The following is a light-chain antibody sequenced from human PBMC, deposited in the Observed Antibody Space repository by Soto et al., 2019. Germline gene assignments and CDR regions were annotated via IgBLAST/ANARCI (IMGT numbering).Light chain of an antibody. CDR2: GTS. J-gene: IGKJ4*01. CDR3: QQYCSTPPQA. Sequence: FACSLSWIPGERATLSCRAMQSVTSSYLAWYQQKPGQAASILMYGTSSRFTGIPDWFSSSGGWGDFSTIISRRLQADYVVYYCQQYCSTPPQAFGEGTKVDIK. CDR1: QSVTSSY. V-gene: IGKV3-20*01.